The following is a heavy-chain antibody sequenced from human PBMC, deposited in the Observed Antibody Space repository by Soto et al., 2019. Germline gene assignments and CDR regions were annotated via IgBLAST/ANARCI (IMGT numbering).Heavy chain of an antibody. V-gene: IGHV3-15*07. CDR1: GFTFSNAW. J-gene: IGHJ4*02. CDR3: TTDQGSIVGATIDY. Sequence: GGSLRLSCAASGFTFSNAWMNWVRQAPGKGLEWVGRIKSKTDGGTTDYAAPVKGRFTISRDDSKNTLYLQMNSLKTEDTAVYYCTTDQGSIVGATIDYWGQGTLVTVSS. CDR2: IKSKTDGGTT. D-gene: IGHD1-26*01.